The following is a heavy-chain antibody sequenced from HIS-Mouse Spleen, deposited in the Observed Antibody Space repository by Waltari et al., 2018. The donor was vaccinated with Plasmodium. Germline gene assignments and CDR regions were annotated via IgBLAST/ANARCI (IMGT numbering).Heavy chain of an antibody. Sequence: QLQLQESGPGLVKPSETLSLTCPVSGGSISSSCSYWGLVRPPPGKGLEWIGGIYYSGSTYYNPSLKSRVTISVDTSKNQFSLKLSSVTAADTAVYYCASLPRVEEVTTPFYYYYYGMDVWGQGTTVTVSS. J-gene: IGHJ6*02. CDR2: IYYSGST. CDR3: ASLPRVEEVTTPFYYYYYGMDV. D-gene: IGHD4-4*01. CDR1: GGSISSSCSY. V-gene: IGHV4-39*01.